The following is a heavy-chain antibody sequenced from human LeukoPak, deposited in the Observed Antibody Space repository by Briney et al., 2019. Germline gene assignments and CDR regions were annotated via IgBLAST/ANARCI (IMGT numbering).Heavy chain of an antibody. V-gene: IGHV4-59*01. J-gene: IGHJ4*02. Sequence: SETLSLTCTVSGGSISSYYWSWIRQPPGKGLEWIGYIYYSGSTNYNPSLKSRVTISVDTSKNQFSLKLSSVTAADTAVYYCARVLYYDFWSGYSHFDYWGQGTLVTVSS. CDR1: GGSISSYY. CDR2: IYYSGST. D-gene: IGHD3-3*01. CDR3: ARVLYYDFWSGYSHFDY.